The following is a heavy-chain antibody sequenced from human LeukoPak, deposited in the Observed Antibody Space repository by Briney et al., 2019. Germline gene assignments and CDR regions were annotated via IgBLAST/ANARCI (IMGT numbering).Heavy chain of an antibody. CDR1: GGSISSGGYS. CDR2: IYHSGST. D-gene: IGHD3-22*01. Sequence: SETLSLTCAVSGGSISSGGYSWSWIRQPPGKGLEWIGYIYHSGSTYYNPSLKSRVTISVDRSKNQFSLKLSSVTAADTAVYYCARSCYYDSSGYCFDYWGQGTLVTVSS. J-gene: IGHJ4*02. V-gene: IGHV4-30-2*01. CDR3: ARSCYYDSSGYCFDY.